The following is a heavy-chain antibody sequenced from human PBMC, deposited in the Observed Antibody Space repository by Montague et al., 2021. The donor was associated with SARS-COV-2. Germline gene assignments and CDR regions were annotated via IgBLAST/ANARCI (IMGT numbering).Heavy chain of an antibody. CDR1: GGSISTYY. Sequence: SETLSLTCTVSGGSISTYYWSWIWQPPGKGMEWIGYISYSGHTNYNPSLKSRVTISVDTSKNQFSLTLSSLAAADTAIYYCARDSRLCDVECYEDIFDSWGQGTVVTVSS. CDR2: ISYSGHT. CDR3: ARDSRLCDVECYEDIFDS. D-gene: IGHD2-15*01. J-gene: IGHJ3*02. V-gene: IGHV4-59*01.